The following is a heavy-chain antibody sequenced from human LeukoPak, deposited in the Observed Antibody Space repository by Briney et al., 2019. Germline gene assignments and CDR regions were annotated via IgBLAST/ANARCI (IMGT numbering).Heavy chain of an antibody. CDR3: ARSDSGYGHLDY. CDR1: GFTFSSYG. D-gene: IGHD5-12*01. V-gene: IGHV3-33*01. J-gene: IGHJ4*02. Sequence: GRSLRLSCAASGFTFSSYGMHWVRQAPGKGLEWVAVIWYDGSNKYYADSVKGRFTISRDNSKNTLYLRMNSLRAEDTAVYYCARSDSGYGHLDYWGQGTLVTVSS. CDR2: IWYDGSNK.